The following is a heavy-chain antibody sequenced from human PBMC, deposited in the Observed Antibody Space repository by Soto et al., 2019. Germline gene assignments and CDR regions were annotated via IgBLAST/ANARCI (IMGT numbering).Heavy chain of an antibody. CDR3: AKDPNGDYIGAFDF. Sequence: VQVLESGGGLVQPGGSPRLSCVASGFIFRNYAMMWVRQAPGRGLEWVSAIRGDGGGAQYADSVRGRLTISRDNSKNTLYLQMNSLRAEDTAVYYCAKDPNGDYIGAFDFWGQGILVTVSS. CDR2: IRGDGGGA. D-gene: IGHD4-17*01. J-gene: IGHJ3*01. CDR1: GFIFRNYA. V-gene: IGHV3-23*01.